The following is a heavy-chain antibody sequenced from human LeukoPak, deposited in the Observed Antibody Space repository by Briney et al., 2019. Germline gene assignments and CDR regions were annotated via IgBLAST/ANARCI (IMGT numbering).Heavy chain of an antibody. CDR2: IYYSGST. D-gene: IGHD3-3*01. Sequence: KPSETLSLTCTVSGGSISSSSYYWGWIRQPPGKRLEWFGSIYYSGSTYYNPSLKSRVTISVDTSKNQFSLKLLSVPAADAAVYYCAIFSRMTIFGVVTADNDYWGQGTLVTVSS. J-gene: IGHJ4*02. V-gene: IGHV4-39*01. CDR3: AIFSRMTIFGVVTADNDY. CDR1: GGSISSSSYY.